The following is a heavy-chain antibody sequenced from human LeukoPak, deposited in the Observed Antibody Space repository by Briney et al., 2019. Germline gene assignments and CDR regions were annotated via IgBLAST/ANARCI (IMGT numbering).Heavy chain of an antibody. V-gene: IGHV3-74*01. J-gene: IGHJ3*01. CDR3: ARGSHNWNDDQPSDV. CDR2: INRDARTT. CDR1: EFIFSNYW. D-gene: IGHD1-1*01. Sequence: PGGSLRLSCVASEFIFSNYWMHWVRQAPGKGLVWVSRINRDARTTYYAGSVKGRFTISRDNAKNTLYLQLNSLRAEGTAIYYCARGSHNWNDDQPSDVWGQGTMVTVSS.